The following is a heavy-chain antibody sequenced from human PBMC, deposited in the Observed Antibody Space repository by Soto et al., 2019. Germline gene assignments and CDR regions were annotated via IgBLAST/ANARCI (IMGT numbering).Heavy chain of an antibody. CDR1: GFTFDDYA. CDR2: ISWNSGSI. CDR3: AKQAGIAAAATFDY. J-gene: IGHJ4*02. D-gene: IGHD6-13*01. V-gene: IGHV3-9*01. Sequence: PGGSLRLSCAASGFTFDDYAMHWVRQAPGKGLEWVSGISWNSGSIGYADSVKGRFTISRDNAKNSLYLQMNSLRAEDTALYYCAKQAGIAAAATFDYWGQGTLVTVSS.